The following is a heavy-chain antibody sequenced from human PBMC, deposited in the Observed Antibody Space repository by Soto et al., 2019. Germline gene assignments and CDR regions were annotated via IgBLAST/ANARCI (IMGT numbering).Heavy chain of an antibody. CDR3: ARTRGRGQWRDFYFDF. CDR1: GTSIRGYY. D-gene: IGHD6-19*01. J-gene: IGHJ4*02. CDR2: IYYTGTT. Sequence: SETLSLTCSVSGTSIRGYYWTWIRQPPGKGLEWIGYIYYTGTTKYNPALKGRVTISLDTSKSQFSLRLSSVTAADTAVYYCARTRGRGQWRDFYFDFWGQGSLVTVSS. V-gene: IGHV4-59*12.